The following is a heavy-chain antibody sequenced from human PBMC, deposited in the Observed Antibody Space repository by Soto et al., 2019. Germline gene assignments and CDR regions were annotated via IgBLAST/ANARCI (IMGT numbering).Heavy chain of an antibody. J-gene: IGHJ4*02. CDR2: VNHRGST. V-gene: IGHV4-34*01. CDR3: ARGRSLVAAIDHFDY. D-gene: IGHD5-12*01. CDR1: GGSFSRYY. Sequence: SETLSLTCAVYGGSFSRYYWSWIRQSPGKGLEWIGEVNHRGSTTYNPSLKSRVSISVDTSKNQFSLNLSSVTAADTAVYFCARGRSLVAAIDHFDYWGQGLLVTVSS.